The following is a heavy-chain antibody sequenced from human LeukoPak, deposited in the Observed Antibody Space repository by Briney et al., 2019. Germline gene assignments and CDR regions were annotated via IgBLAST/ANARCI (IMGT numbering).Heavy chain of an antibody. J-gene: IGHJ4*02. V-gene: IGHV4-4*07. CDR1: GGSISNYY. D-gene: IGHD5-18*01. CDR2: IYSSGNT. CDR3: ARGRGYSYGYFDY. Sequence: SETLSLTCTVSGGSISNYYWSWIRQPAGKGLEWIGRIYSSGNTNYNPSLKSRVTVSVDTSKNQFSLKLSFVTAADAAVYYCARGRGYSYGYFDYWGQGTLVTVSS.